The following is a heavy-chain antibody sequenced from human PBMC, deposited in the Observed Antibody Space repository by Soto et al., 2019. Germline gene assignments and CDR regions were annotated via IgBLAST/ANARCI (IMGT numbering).Heavy chain of an antibody. V-gene: IGHV4-4*07. J-gene: IGHJ6*02. CDR1: GGSIRSYY. D-gene: IGHD6-25*01. CDR2: IYTSGTT. Sequence: QVQLQQSGPGLVKPSETLSLTCTVSGGSIRSYYWSWIRQPAGKALEWIGRIYTSGTTNYNPSLKSRVTILLDTSKNQFSLDLSSVTYADTAVYYCAREGSSGFGMDVWGQGTTVTVSS. CDR3: AREGSSGFGMDV.